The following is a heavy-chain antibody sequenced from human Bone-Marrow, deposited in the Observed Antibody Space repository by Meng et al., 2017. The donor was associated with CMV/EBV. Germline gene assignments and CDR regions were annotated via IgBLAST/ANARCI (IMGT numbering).Heavy chain of an antibody. V-gene: IGHV4-34*01. CDR1: GVSFSCSF. D-gene: IGHD3-3*01. CDR2: INHRRRT. Sequence: YGVSFSCSFWSWIRQPPGQGLEWIGEINHRRRTNYNPSLKSRVTISVDTSKNQFSLKLSSVTAADTAVYYCARVTYDFWSGYRPYDYWGQGTLVTVSS. J-gene: IGHJ4*02. CDR3: ARVTYDFWSGYRPYDY.